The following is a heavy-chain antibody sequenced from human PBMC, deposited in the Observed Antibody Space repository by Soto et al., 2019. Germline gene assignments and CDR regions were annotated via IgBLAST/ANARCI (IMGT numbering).Heavy chain of an antibody. V-gene: IGHV3-23*01. CDR2: ISVTGSGT. J-gene: IGHJ4*02. Sequence: EVQLLESGGGLVQPGGSLGLSCAASGFTFSSYDMSWVRQAPGKGLEYVSSISVTGSGTYYGDSVKGRFTISRNNSKNTLYLQMNSLIVEDTAVYYCASTTTTKSRDYWGQGTLVTVSS. CDR3: ASTTTTKSRDY. CDR1: GFTFSSYD. D-gene: IGHD4-17*01.